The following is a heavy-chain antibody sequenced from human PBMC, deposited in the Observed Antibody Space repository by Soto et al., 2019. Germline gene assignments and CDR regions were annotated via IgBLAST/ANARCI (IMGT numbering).Heavy chain of an antibody. CDR3: ARYGAPGYYDNSGYTGVFDQ. CDR1: EFTFSNYA. V-gene: IGHV3-23*01. D-gene: IGHD3-22*01. J-gene: IGHJ4*02. Sequence: LRLSYASSEFTFSNYAMSWVRQAPGEGPEWVSAISGSGGSSYYADSVKGRFTISRDNSKNTLYLQMKSLRDEDTAVDYCARYGAPGYYDNSGYTGVFDQWGPGTVGNVS. CDR2: ISGSGGSS.